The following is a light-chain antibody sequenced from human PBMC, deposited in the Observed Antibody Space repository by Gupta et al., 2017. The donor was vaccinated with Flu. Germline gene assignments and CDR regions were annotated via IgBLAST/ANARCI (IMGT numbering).Light chain of an antibody. Sequence: FLLTQPQSVSQSPGTTVTISCTRTSGRIATTYVQWYQQRPGSSPTTMIYEDNRRLSGVPDRFSCSIDTSSNSASLTISGLKPEDEADYYCQSYDSITSDVLFGGGTKLTVL. CDR1: SGRIATTY. CDR2: EDN. J-gene: IGLJ2*01. V-gene: IGLV6-57*01. CDR3: QSYDSITSDVL.